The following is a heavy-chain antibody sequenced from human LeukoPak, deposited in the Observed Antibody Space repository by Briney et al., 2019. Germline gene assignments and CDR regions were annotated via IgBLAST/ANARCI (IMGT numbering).Heavy chain of an antibody. CDR2: IWYGGSNK. V-gene: IGHV3-33*01. CDR3: ARADTYYDFWSGYYPFDY. Sequence: GGSLRLSCAASGFTFSSYGMHWVRQAPGKGLEWVAVIWYGGSNKYYADSVKGRFTISRDNSKNTLYLQMNSLRAEDTAVYYCARADTYYDFWSGYYPFDYWGQGTLVTVSS. D-gene: IGHD3-3*01. J-gene: IGHJ4*02. CDR1: GFTFSSYG.